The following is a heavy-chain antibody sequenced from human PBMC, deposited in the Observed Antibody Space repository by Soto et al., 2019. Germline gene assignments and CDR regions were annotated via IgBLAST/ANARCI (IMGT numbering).Heavy chain of an antibody. J-gene: IGHJ6*03. CDR3: AARSRAYYYYYYMDV. V-gene: IGHV3-30*03. CDR1: GFTFSSYG. D-gene: IGHD6-6*01. CDR2: ISYDGSNK. Sequence: VQLVESGGGVVQPGRSLRLSCAASGFTFSSYGMHWVRQAPGKGLEWVAVISYDGSNKYYADSVKGRFTISRDNSKNTLYLQMNSLRAEDTAVYYCAARSRAYYYYYYMDVWGKGTTVTVSS.